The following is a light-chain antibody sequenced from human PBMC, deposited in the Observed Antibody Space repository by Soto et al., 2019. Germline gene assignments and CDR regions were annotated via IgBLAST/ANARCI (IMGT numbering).Light chain of an antibody. V-gene: IGKV3-20*01. CDR1: QTVSNNY. CDR2: DAS. J-gene: IGKJ1*01. CDR3: QQYNSYSPT. Sequence: EIVLTQSPDTLSLSPGGRATVSSRASQTVSNNYLAWYQQKPGQAPRLLLYDASSLESGVPSRFSGSGSGTEFTLTISSLQPDDFATYYCQQYNSYSPTFGQGTKVDIK.